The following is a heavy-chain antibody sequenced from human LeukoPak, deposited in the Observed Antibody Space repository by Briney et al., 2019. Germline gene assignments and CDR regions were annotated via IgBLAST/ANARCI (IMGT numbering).Heavy chain of an antibody. D-gene: IGHD4/OR15-4a*01. CDR3: AREDPQTKVPEGMDV. CDR2: IYYSGTT. V-gene: IGHV4-59*01. Sequence: SETLSLTCTVSGGSISHYYRSWIRQPPGKGLEWIGYIYYSGTTNYNPSFKSRVTISVDTSKNQFSLKLNSVTAADTAVYYCAREDPQTKVPEGMDVWGQGTTATVSS. J-gene: IGHJ6*02. CDR1: GGSISHYY.